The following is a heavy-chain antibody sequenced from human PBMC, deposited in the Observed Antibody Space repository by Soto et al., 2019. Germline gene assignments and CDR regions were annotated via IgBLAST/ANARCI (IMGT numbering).Heavy chain of an antibody. D-gene: IGHD6-6*01. CDR1: GFTFIRST. CDR2: IDVASGNT. CDR3: AESIAAGYGVV. V-gene: IGHV1-58*01. J-gene: IGHJ6*02. Sequence: QMQLVQSGPEVKKPGTSVTVSCKASGFTFIRSTVQRVRQARGQRLEWIGWIDVASGNTNYAQKFQERVTITGDMSTSTAYMEGSSLISEDTAVYYCAESIAAGYGVVWGQGTTVTVSS.